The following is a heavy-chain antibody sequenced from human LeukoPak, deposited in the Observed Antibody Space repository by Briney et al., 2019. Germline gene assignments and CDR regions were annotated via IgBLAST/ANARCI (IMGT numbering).Heavy chain of an antibody. CDR2: IYYSGGT. CDR1: GGSISNYY. Sequence: KPSETLSLTCTVSGGSISNYYWSWIRQPPGKGLEWIGYIYYSGGTNYNPSLKSRVTISVDKSKNQFSLKLSSVTAADTAVYYCARGPWMAVAGNYWGQGTLVTVSS. CDR3: ARGPWMAVAGNY. J-gene: IGHJ4*02. V-gene: IGHV4-59*12. D-gene: IGHD6-19*01.